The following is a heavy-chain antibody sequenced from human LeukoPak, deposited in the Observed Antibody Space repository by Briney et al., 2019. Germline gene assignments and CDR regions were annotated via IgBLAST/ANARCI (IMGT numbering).Heavy chain of an antibody. CDR1: GGSISSSSYY. V-gene: IGHV4-39*07. Sequence: KSSETLPLTCTVSGGSISSSSYYWGWIRQPPGKGLEWIGSIYYSGSTYYNPSLKSRVTISVDTSKNQFSLKLSSVTAADTAVYYCARGCRDGYSNYWYFDLWGRGTLVTVSS. CDR2: IYYSGST. CDR3: ARGCRDGYSNYWYFDL. J-gene: IGHJ2*01. D-gene: IGHD5-24*01.